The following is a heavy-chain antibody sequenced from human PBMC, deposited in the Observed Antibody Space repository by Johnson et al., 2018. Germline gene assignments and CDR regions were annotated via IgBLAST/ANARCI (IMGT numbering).Heavy chain of an antibody. J-gene: IGHJ3*02. CDR1: GFTFNNYA. D-gene: IGHD4-17*01. CDR3: ARNGHDYGDYIDAFDI. CDR2: ISWNSGSI. V-gene: IGHV3-NL1*01. Sequence: QVQLVESGGGVVQPGRSLRLSCAASGFTFNNYALHWVRQAPGKGLEWVSGISWNSGSIGYADSVKGRFTISRNNSKNTLYLQMNSLRAEDTAVYYCARNGHDYGDYIDAFDIWGQGTMVTVSS.